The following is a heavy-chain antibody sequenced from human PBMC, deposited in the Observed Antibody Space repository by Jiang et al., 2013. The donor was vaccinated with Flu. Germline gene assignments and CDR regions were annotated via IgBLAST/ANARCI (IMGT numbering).Heavy chain of an antibody. V-gene: IGHV4-30-4*01. CDR2: IYYSGST. Sequence: GLVKPSQTLSLTCTVSGGSISSGDYYWSWIRQPPGKGLEWIGYIYYSGSTYYNPSLKSRVTISVDTSKNQFSLKLSSVTAADTAVYYCARVTTVTTEFNYWGQGTLVTVSS. CDR1: GGSISSGDYY. D-gene: IGHD4-17*01. CDR3: ARVTTVTTEFNY. J-gene: IGHJ4*02.